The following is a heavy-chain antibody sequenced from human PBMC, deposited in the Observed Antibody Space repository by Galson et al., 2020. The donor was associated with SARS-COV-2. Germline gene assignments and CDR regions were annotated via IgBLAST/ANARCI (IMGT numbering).Heavy chain of an antibody. Sequence: GGSLRLSCAASGFTFSSYWMGWVRQAPGKGLEWVANIKQDGSEKYYVDSVKGRFTISRDNAKNSLYLQMNSLRAEDTAVYYCARSPSYSFGTGSYNYWGQGTLVTVSS. V-gene: IGHV3-7*02. CDR3: ARSPSYSFGTGSYNY. D-gene: IGHD3-10*01. CDR1: GFTFSSYW. J-gene: IGHJ4*02. CDR2: IKQDGSEK.